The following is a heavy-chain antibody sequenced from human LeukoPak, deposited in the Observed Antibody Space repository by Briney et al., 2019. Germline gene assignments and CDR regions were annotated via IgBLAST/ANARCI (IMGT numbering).Heavy chain of an antibody. CDR3: ASADCSSTSCLYYYYYYMDV. D-gene: IGHD2-2*01. CDR2: IIPIFGTA. Sequence: GASVKVSCKASGGTFSSYAISWVRQAPGQRLEWMGGIIPIFGTANYAQKFQGRVTITADKSTSTAYMELSSLRSEDTAVYYCASADCSSTSCLYYYYYYMDVWGKGTTVTVSS. J-gene: IGHJ6*03. V-gene: IGHV1-69*06. CDR1: GGTFSSYA.